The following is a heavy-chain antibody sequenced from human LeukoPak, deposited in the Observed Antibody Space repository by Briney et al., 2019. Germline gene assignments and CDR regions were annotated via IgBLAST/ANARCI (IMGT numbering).Heavy chain of an antibody. CDR1: GGTFSSYA. CDR2: IIPIFGTA. V-gene: IGHV1-69*13. CDR3: AKGGHYYDSSGYYYGGDYFDY. J-gene: IGHJ4*02. D-gene: IGHD3-22*01. Sequence: ASVKVSCKASGGTFSSYAISWVRQAPGQGLEWMGGIIPIFGTANYAQKFQGRVTITADESTSTAYMELSSLRAEDTALYYCAKGGHYYDSSGYYYGGDYFDYWGQGTLVTVSS.